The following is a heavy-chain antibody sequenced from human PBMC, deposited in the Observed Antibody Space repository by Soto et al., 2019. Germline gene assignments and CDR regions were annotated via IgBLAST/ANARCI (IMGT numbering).Heavy chain of an antibody. V-gene: IGHV3-11*01. CDR1: GFAFSDYY. CDR2: ISSSGSTR. CDR3: AKGSLVAYYYDSSGYRGAFDL. J-gene: IGHJ3*01. D-gene: IGHD3-22*01. Sequence: QVQLVESGGGLVKPGGSLRLSCAASGFAFSDYYLTWIRQPPGKGLECIAYISSSGSTRYYADSVRGRFTISRDNARVSLYLQMNSLRAEDTAMYYCAKGSLVAYYYDSSGYRGAFDLWGQGTMVTVSS.